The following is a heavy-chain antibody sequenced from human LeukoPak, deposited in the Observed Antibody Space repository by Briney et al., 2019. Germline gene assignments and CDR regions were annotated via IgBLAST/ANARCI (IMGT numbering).Heavy chain of an antibody. D-gene: IGHD1-1*01. J-gene: IGHJ4*02. CDR1: GYTFTGYY. V-gene: IGHV1-2*02. Sequence: GASVKVSCKASGYTFTGYYMHWVRQAPGQGLEWMGWINPNSGGTNYAQKFQGRVTMTRDTSISTAYMELSRLRSDDTAVYYCARVRRYDELSGPPFDYWGQGTLVTVSS. CDR2: INPNSGGT. CDR3: ARVRRYDELSGPPFDY.